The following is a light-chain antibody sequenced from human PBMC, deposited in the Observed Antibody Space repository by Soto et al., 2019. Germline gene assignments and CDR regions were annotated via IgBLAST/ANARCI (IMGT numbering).Light chain of an antibody. J-gene: IGKJ1*01. V-gene: IGKV3-15*01. CDR3: QQYNNWPRT. Sequence: DIVMTQSPANLSLSPGETATLSCRASQSLSNNLAWYQQKPGQAPRLLIYGASTRATGVPARFSANGSGTEFTLTISSLQSEDFAVYYCQQYNNWPRTFGQGTKVDI. CDR1: QSLSNN. CDR2: GAS.